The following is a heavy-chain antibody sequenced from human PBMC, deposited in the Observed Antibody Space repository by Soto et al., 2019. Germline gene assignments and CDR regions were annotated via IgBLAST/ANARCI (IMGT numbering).Heavy chain of an antibody. CDR2: ISGSGGST. CDR1: GFTFSSYA. J-gene: IGHJ4*02. D-gene: IGHD3-10*01. CDR3: APHLWFGELYY. Sequence: EEQLLESGGGLVQPGESLRLSCAASGFTFSSYAMSWVRQSPGKGLEWDSAISGSGGSTYYADSVKGQFTISRDNSKNTLYLQMNSLRAEDTAVYYCAPHLWFGELYYWGQGTLVTVSS. V-gene: IGHV3-23*01.